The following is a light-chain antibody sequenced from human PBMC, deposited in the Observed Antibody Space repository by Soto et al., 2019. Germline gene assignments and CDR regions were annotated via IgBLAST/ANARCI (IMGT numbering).Light chain of an antibody. Sequence: DILMTQSPSTLSASVGDRVTITCRASQSISSWLAWYQQKPGKAPKLLIYDASSLESGVPSRFSGSGSGTEFTLTISSLQPDDFATYYCQQYNSYPCTFGQGTKLEI. CDR3: QQYNSYPCT. CDR1: QSISSW. CDR2: DAS. V-gene: IGKV1-5*01. J-gene: IGKJ2*02.